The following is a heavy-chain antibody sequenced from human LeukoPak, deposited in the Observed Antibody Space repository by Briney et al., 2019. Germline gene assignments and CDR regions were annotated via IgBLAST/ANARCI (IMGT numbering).Heavy chain of an antibody. V-gene: IGHV3-23*01. CDR1: GFTFSSYA. J-gene: IGHJ4*02. CDR2: ISGSGGST. CDR3: AKSIAAAGSANYFDY. Sequence: PGGSLRLSCAASGFTFSSYAMSWVRQAPGKGLEWVSAISGSGGSTYYADSVKGRFTISRDNSKNTLYLQMSSLRAEDTAVYYCAKSIAAAGSANYFDYWGQGTLVTVSS. D-gene: IGHD6-13*01.